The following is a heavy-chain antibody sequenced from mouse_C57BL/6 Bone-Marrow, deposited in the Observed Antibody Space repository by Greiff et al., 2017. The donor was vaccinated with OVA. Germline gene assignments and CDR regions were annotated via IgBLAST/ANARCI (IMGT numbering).Heavy chain of an antibody. CDR1: GYSITSGYY. CDR3: ARGGDYDYDEGYAMDY. J-gene: IGHJ4*01. Sequence: EVQLQQSGPGLVKPSQSLSLTCSVTGYSITSGYYWHWIRQFPGNKLEWMGYISYDGSNNYNPSLKNRISITRDTSKNQFFLKLNSVTTEDTATYYCARGGDYDYDEGYAMDYWGQGTSVTVSS. D-gene: IGHD2-4*01. V-gene: IGHV3-6*01. CDR2: ISYDGSN.